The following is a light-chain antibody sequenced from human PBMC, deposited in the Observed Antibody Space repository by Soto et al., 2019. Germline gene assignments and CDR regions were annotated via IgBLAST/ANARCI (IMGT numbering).Light chain of an antibody. J-gene: IGLJ2*01. V-gene: IGLV1-44*01. CDR1: SSNIGSNT. Sequence: QSVLTQPPSASGTPGQRVTISCSGSSSNIGSNTVNCYQQLPGTAPKLLIYSNNQRPSGVPDLFSGSKSGTSASPAISGLQSEDEADYYCAAWDDSLNGVVFGGGTKVTVL. CDR3: AAWDDSLNGVV. CDR2: SNN.